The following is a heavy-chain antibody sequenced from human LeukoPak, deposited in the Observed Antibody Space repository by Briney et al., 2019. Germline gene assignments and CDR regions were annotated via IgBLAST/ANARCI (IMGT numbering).Heavy chain of an antibody. CDR3: ARDHGHTAMDNYYYYYGMDV. CDR1: GGTFSSYA. J-gene: IGHJ6*02. V-gene: IGHV1-69*04. Sequence: SVKVSCKASGGTFSSYAISWVRQAPGQGLEWMGRIIPIVGIANYAQKFQGRVTITADKSTSTAYMELSSLRSEDTAVYYCARDHGHTAMDNYYYYYGMDVWGQGTTVTVSS. CDR2: IIPIVGIA. D-gene: IGHD5-18*01.